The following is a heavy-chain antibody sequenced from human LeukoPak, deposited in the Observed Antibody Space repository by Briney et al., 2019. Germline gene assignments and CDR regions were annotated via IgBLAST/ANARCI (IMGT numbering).Heavy chain of an antibody. J-gene: IGHJ4*02. D-gene: IGHD3-3*01. CDR1: GGSISSSGYY. V-gene: IGHV4-39*02. CDR2: IYYSGTT. CDR3: ARDSRYYDFWSGYLDY. Sequence: PSETLSLTCSVSGGSISSSGYYWNWIRQPPGKGLEWVGSIYYSGTTYYNSSLKSRVTISEDTSKNRFSLMLTSVTAADTAVYYCARDSRYYDFWSGYLDYWGQGALVTVSS.